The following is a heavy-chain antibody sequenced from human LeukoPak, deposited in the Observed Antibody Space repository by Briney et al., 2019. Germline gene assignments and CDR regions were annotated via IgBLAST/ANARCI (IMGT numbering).Heavy chain of an antibody. J-gene: IGHJ3*02. CDR1: GFTFSNYA. CDR2: FSGSGGRT. CDR3: ARSGRGGAFDI. Sequence: PGGSLRLSCAASGFTFSNYAMSWVRQAPGKGLECISGFSGSGGRTFYADSVKGRFTISGDNAKNTLYLEMNSLRAEDTAVYYCARSGRGGAFDIWGHGTMVTVSS. V-gene: IGHV3-23*01. D-gene: IGHD1-26*01.